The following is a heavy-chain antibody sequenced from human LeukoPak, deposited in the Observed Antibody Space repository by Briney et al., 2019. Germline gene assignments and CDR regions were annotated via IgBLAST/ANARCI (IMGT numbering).Heavy chain of an antibody. CDR1: GFTFSSYA. D-gene: IGHD1-7*01. Sequence: HPGRSLRLSCAASGFTFSSYAMHWVRQAPGKGLEWVAVISYDGSNKYYADSVKGRFTISRDNSKNTLYLQMNSLRAEDTAVYYCAKGRRAPLVGTITKSRIDYWGQGTLVTVSS. CDR3: AKGRRAPLVGTITKSRIDY. J-gene: IGHJ4*02. V-gene: IGHV3-30*04. CDR2: ISYDGSNK.